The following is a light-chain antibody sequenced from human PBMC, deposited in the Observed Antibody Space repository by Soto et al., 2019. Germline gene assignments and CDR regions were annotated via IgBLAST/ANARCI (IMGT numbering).Light chain of an antibody. Sequence: DIQMTQSPSTLSASLGDRVTITCRASQSISSGLAWYQQKPGKAPKLLIYDAASIDSGVPSRFSGSGSGTEFTLTISSLQADDFATYYCQQYNSYTPVTFGGGTKVEIK. CDR2: DAA. V-gene: IGKV1-5*03. CDR3: QQYNSYTPVT. CDR1: QSISSG. J-gene: IGKJ4*01.